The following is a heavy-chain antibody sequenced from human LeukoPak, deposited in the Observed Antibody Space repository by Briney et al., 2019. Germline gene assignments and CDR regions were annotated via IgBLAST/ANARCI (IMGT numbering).Heavy chain of an antibody. V-gene: IGHV4-38-2*02. CDR3: ARTEEYSSSSFAFDY. CDR1: GYSISSGYY. D-gene: IGHD6-6*01. CDR2: IYHSGRT. J-gene: IGHJ4*02. Sequence: SETLSLTCTVSGYSISSGYYWGWIRQPPGKGLEWIGSIYHSGRTYYNPSLKSRVTISVDTSKNQFSLKLSSVTAADTAVYYCARTEEYSSSSFAFDYWGQGTLVTVSS.